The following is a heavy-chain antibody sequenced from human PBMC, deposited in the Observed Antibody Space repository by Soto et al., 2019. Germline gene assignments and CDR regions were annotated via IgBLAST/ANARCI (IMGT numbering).Heavy chain of an antibody. CDR2: ISYDGSNK. CDR3: ARDHGVYDFWSGWRPYYYYYGMDV. V-gene: IGHV3-30-3*01. J-gene: IGHJ6*02. D-gene: IGHD3-3*01. CDR1: GFTFSSYA. Sequence: PGGSLRLSCAASGFTFSSYAMHWVRRAPGKGLEWVAVISYDGSNKYYADSVKGRFTISRDNSKNTLYLQMNSLRAEDTAVYYCARDHGVYDFWSGWRPYYYYYGMDVWGQGTTVTVSS.